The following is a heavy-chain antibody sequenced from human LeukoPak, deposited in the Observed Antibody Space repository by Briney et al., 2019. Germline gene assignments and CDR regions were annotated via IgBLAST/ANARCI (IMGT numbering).Heavy chain of an antibody. CDR2: INHSGST. J-gene: IGHJ4*02. CDR3: ATDGGGYGSGTYPL. V-gene: IGHV4-34*01. CDR1: GGSFSGYY. D-gene: IGHD3-10*01. Sequence: PSETLSLTCAVYGGSFSGYYWSWIRQPPGKGLEWIGEINHSGSTNYNPSLKSRVTISLDTSNNQFSLKLTSVTAADTAVYYCATDGGGYGSGTYPLWGQGTLVTVSS.